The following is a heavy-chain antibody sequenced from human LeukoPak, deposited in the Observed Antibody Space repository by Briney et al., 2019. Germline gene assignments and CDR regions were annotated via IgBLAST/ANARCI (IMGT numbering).Heavy chain of an antibody. CDR3: ARDKQPGDY. V-gene: IGHV4-59*01. CDR1: GDSISPYY. CDR2: IYYSGDT. D-gene: IGHD1-1*01. J-gene: IGHJ4*02. Sequence: PSETLSLTCTVSGDSISPYYWGWIRQPPGKGLERIGYIYYSGDTTYNPSLKSRVTMSVDTSKNQFSLKLSSVTAADTAVYYCARDKQPGDYWGQGALVTVS.